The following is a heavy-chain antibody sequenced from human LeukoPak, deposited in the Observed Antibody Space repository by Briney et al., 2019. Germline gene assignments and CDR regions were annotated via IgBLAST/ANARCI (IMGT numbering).Heavy chain of an antibody. J-gene: IGHJ4*02. CDR1: GSTFSKYI. Sequence: GGSLRLSCAVSGSTFSKYIMSWVRQAPGKGLEWVSGISDNGVYTAYAGSVEGRFTISRDNSKNTLYMQMNSLRAEDKAIYYCSKWGADKREWRHYVNSWGQGTLVIVSS. CDR3: SKWGADKREWRHYVNS. V-gene: IGHV3-23*01. D-gene: IGHD3-16*01. CDR2: ISDNGVYT.